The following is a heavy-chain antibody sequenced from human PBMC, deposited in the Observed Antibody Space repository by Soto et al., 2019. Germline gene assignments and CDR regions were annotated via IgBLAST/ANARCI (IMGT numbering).Heavy chain of an antibody. CDR1: GGTFSSYA. Sequence: SVKVSCKASGGTFSSYAISWVRQAPGQGLEWMGGIIPIFGTANYAQKLQGRVTITADESTSTAYMELSSLRSEDTAVYYCARLIAAAGTLYFDYWGQGTLVTSPQ. CDR3: ARLIAAAGTLYFDY. J-gene: IGHJ4*02. D-gene: IGHD6-13*01. CDR2: IIPIFGTA. V-gene: IGHV1-69*13.